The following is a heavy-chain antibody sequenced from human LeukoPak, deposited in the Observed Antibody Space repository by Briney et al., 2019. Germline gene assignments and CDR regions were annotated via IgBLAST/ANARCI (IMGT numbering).Heavy chain of an antibody. CDR2: IGISPTSV. Sequence: PGWSLRLSCAASEFTFSSYSMNWVRQAPGKGLEWISYIGISPTSVHYADSVKGRFTISRDNAKNSLYLQMNSLRDEDTAVYYCARDSHYAFDYWGQGTLVTVSS. CDR1: EFTFSSYS. V-gene: IGHV3-48*02. J-gene: IGHJ4*02. CDR3: ARDSHYAFDY. D-gene: IGHD2-2*01.